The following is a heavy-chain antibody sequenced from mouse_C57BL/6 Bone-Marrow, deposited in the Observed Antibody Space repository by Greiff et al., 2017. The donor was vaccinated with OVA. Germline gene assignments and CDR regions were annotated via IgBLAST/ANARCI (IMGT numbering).Heavy chain of an antibody. V-gene: IGHV1-15*01. CDR3: TREGTLLYAMDY. Sequence: QVQLKESGAELVRPGASVTLSCKASGYTFTDYEMHWVKQTPVHGLEWIGAIDPETGGTAYNQKFKGKAILTADKSSSTAYMELRSLTSEDSAVYYCTREGTLLYAMDYWGQGTSVTVSS. D-gene: IGHD2-1*01. CDR2: IDPETGGT. CDR1: GYTFTDYE. J-gene: IGHJ4*01.